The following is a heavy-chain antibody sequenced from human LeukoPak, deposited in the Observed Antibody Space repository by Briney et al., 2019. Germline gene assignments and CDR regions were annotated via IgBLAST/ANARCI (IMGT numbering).Heavy chain of an antibody. CDR1: GFTFSRYE. Sequence: AGGSLRLSCAASGFTFSRYEMNWVRQAPGKGLVWVSYISSSGSTIYYADSVKGRFTISRDNAKNSLYLQMNSLRAEDTAVYYCAELGITMIGGVWGKGTTVTISS. J-gene: IGHJ6*04. D-gene: IGHD3-10*02. CDR3: AELGITMIGGV. V-gene: IGHV3-48*03. CDR2: ISSSGSTI.